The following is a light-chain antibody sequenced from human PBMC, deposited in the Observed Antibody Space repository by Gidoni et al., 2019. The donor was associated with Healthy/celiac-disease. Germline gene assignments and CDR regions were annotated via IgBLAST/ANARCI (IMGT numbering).Light chain of an antibody. Sequence: EIVLTPSPGPLSLSPGERATLPCRASQSVSSSYLAWYQQKPGQAPRLLIYGASSRATGIPDRFSGSGSGTDFTLTISRLEPEDFAVYYCQQYGSSPPLTFGGGTKVEIK. V-gene: IGKV3-20*01. J-gene: IGKJ4*01. CDR3: QQYGSSPPLT. CDR1: QSVSSSY. CDR2: GAS.